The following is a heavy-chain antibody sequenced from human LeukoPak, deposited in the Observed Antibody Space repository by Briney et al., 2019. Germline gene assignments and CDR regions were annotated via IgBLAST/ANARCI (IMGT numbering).Heavy chain of an antibody. CDR2: ISGSGTTT. CDR3: AKSYSSGWPYCFDY. CDR1: GFIFSDYS. J-gene: IGHJ4*02. Sequence: PGGSLRLSCEASGFIFSDYSMNWVRQAPGKGLEWVSAISGSGTTTYSADSVKGRFTISRDNSKNTLYLQMSSLRAEDTAVYYCAKSYSSGWPYCFDYWGQGTLVTVSS. D-gene: IGHD6-19*01. V-gene: IGHV3-23*01.